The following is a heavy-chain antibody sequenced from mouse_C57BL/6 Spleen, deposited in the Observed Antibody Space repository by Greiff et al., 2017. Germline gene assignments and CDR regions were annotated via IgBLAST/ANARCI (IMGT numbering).Heavy chain of an antibody. D-gene: IGHD6-1*01. V-gene: IGHV1-64*01. CDR3: ERGRSPLYYAMDD. J-gene: IGHJ4*01. CDR2: IHPNSGST. CDR1: GYTFTSYW. Sequence: QVQLQQPGAELVKPGASVKLSCKASGYTFTSYWMHWVKQRPGQGLEWIGMIHPNSGSTNYNEKFKSKATLTVDKSSSTAYMQLSSLTSEDSAVYYCERGRSPLYYAMDDWGQGTSVTVSS.